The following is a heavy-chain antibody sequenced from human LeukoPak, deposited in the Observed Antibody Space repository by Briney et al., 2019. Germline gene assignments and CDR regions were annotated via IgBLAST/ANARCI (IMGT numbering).Heavy chain of an antibody. CDR1: GDSISSYY. D-gene: IGHD3-22*01. Sequence: SETLSLTCTVSGDSISSYYWSWIRQPPGKGLEWIGYIYHSGSTNYNPSLKSRVTISVDTSKNQFSLKLSSVTAADTAVYYCARRAGGYYLYYFDYWGQGTLVTVSS. J-gene: IGHJ4*02. CDR2: IYHSGST. V-gene: IGHV4-59*08. CDR3: ARRAGGYYLYYFDY.